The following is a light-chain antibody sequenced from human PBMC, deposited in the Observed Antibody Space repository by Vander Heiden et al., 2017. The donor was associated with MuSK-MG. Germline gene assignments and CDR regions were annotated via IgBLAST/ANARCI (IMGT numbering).Light chain of an antibody. J-gene: IGLJ2*01. V-gene: IGLV1-47*01. Sequence: QSVLTQPPSASGTPGQRVTVSCSGSSSNLGSNYVYWYQQRPGTATKLLIDRNNQRPSGVPDRFSGSKSGTAASLAISGRRAEDEADYYCAAWDDSLSGVFGGGTKLTVL. CDR2: RNN. CDR3: AAWDDSLSGV. CDR1: SSNLGSNY.